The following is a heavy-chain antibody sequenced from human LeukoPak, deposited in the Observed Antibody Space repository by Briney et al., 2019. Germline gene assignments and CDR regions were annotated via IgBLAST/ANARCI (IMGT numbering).Heavy chain of an antibody. J-gene: IGHJ4*02. D-gene: IGHD3-22*01. CDR3: APSNPTAYSYDSSGYSFDY. V-gene: IGHV2-5*01. CDR2: IYWHDDK. Sequence: SGPTLVKPSQTLTLTFSFCGFSLSRHGVRVGWILQPPGKALEFLALIYWHDDKRYNASLKARLMITKDTSRNQVVLTMTNIDPEDTATYYCAPSNPTAYSYDSSGYSFDYWGQGTLVIVSS. CDR1: GFSLSRHGVR.